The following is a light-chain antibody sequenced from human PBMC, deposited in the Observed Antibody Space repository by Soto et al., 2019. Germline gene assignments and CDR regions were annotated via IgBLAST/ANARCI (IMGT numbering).Light chain of an antibody. CDR1: SSDVGGYNY. CDR3: SSYTTSSTVV. Sequence: QSALTQPASVSGSPGQSITISCTGTSSDVGGYNYVSWYQQHPGKAPKLMIYDVSNRPSGVSNRFSGSKSGNTASLTISGPQAEEEADYYCSSYTTSSTVVFAGGTKLTVL. J-gene: IGLJ2*01. V-gene: IGLV2-14*01. CDR2: DVS.